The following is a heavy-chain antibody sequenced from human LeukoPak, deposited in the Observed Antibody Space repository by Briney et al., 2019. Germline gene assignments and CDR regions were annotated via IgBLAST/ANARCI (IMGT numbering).Heavy chain of an antibody. V-gene: IGHV3-23*01. Sequence: GGSLRLSCAASGFIVSANYMSWVRQAPGKGLEWVSAISGSGGSTYYADSVKGRFTISRDNSKNTLYLQMNSLRAEDTAVYYCAKDLDTMVRGPPYYYGMDVWGQGTTVTVSS. J-gene: IGHJ6*02. CDR2: ISGSGGST. CDR3: AKDLDTMVRGPPYYYGMDV. CDR1: GFIVSANY. D-gene: IGHD3-10*01.